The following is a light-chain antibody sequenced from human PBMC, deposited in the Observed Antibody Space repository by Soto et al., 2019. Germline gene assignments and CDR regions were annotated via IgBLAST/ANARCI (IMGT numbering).Light chain of an antibody. Sequence: DLQMTQSPSSLSASVGDSVTIACRASQSIGSYLNWYQQEPGKAPNLLIYAASSLQSGVPSRFSGSGSGTDFTLTISSLQPEDFATYYCQQSYGTPRTFGQGTKLEIK. CDR1: QSIGSY. CDR3: QQSYGTPRT. J-gene: IGKJ2*01. CDR2: AAS. V-gene: IGKV1-39*01.